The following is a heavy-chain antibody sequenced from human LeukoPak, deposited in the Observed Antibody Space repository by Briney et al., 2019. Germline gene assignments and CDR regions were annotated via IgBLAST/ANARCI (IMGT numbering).Heavy chain of an antibody. CDR2: IYTSGST. V-gene: IGHV4-61*02. Sequence: SQTLSLTCTVSGGSISSGSYYWRWIRQPAGKGLEWIGRIYTSGSTNYNPSLKSRVTISVDTSKNQFSLKLSSVTAADTAVYYCARGLVVPAGYYDYWGQGTLVTVSS. J-gene: IGHJ4*02. CDR3: ARGLVVPAGYYDY. CDR1: GGSISSGSYY. D-gene: IGHD2-2*01.